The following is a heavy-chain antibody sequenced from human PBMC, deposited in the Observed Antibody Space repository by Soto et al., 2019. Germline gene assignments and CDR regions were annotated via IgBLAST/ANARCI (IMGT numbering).Heavy chain of an antibody. Sequence: EVQLVESGGGLVQPGGSLRLSCAASGFTFNTFEMSWVRQAPGRGLEWVSFISTDSSRAYYADAVKGRFTISRDNSKHTLYLQMTSLTAEDTAVYACVKGGWLDFWGQGTLVTVSS. CDR2: ISTDSSRA. CDR3: VKGGWLDF. D-gene: IGHD3-16*01. CDR1: GFTFNTFE. J-gene: IGHJ5*01. V-gene: IGHV3-23*04.